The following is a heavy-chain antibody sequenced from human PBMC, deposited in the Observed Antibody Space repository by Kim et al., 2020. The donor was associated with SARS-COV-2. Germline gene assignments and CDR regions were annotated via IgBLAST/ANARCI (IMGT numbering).Heavy chain of an antibody. CDR1: GYTFTSYA. CDR3: AREAELGYCSSTSCYWDWFDP. Sequence: ASVKVSCQASGYTFTSYAMNWVRQAPGQGLEWMGWINTNTGNPTYAQGFTGRFVFSLDTSVSTAYLQISSLKAEDTAVYYCAREAELGYCSSTSCYWDWFDPWGQGTLVTVSS. D-gene: IGHD2-2*01. CDR2: INTNTGNP. V-gene: IGHV7-4-1*02. J-gene: IGHJ5*02.